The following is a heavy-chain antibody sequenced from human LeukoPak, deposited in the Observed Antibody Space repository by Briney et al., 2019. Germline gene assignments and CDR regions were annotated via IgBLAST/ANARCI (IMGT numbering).Heavy chain of an antibody. CDR2: IYSGGST. D-gene: IGHD1-26*01. J-gene: IGHJ4*02. CDR3: ARGTSGTFKSFDY. V-gene: IGHV3-53*01. Sequence: GGSLRLSCAASGFPFSRNYLSWVRQAPGKGLEWVSVIYSGGSTYYADSVKGRYTLSRDNSNTTLYLQINSLRAEDTAVYYCARGTSGTFKSFDYWGQGTLVTVSS. CDR1: GFPFSRNY.